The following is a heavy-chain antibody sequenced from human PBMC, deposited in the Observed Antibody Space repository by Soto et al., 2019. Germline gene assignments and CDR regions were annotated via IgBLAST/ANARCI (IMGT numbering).Heavy chain of an antibody. D-gene: IGHD6-6*01. Sequence: QLQLQESGPGLVKPSETLSLTCTVSGGSISSSSYYWGWIRQPPGKGLEWIGSIYYSGSTYYNPSLKSRATISVDTSKYKFSLKLSSVTAADTAVYYYASVFSGIAARPVTLGLWYFDLWGRGTLVTVSS. V-gene: IGHV4-39*01. J-gene: IGHJ2*01. CDR3: ASVFSGIAARPVTLGLWYFDL. CDR2: IYYSGST. CDR1: GGSISSSSYY.